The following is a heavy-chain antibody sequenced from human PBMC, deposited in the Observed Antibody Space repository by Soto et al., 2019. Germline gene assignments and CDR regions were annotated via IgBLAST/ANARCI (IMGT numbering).Heavy chain of an antibody. CDR2: ISNYNGNT. CDR3: VRQSDFWSSFYTGLDP. Sequence: QVPVVQSGAEGKDPGASVKVSCKASGYIFHNYGFSWVRQAPGQGLEWMGWISNYNGNTNNGQKFQGRVTMTTDTSTGSAYMELRSMRADDTAVYYCVRQSDFWSSFYTGLDPWGQGTLVTVSS. D-gene: IGHD3-3*01. V-gene: IGHV1-18*01. CDR1: GYIFHNYG. J-gene: IGHJ5*02.